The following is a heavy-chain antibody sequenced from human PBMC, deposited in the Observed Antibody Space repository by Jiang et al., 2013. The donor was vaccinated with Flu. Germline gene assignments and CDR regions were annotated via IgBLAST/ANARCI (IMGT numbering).Heavy chain of an antibody. CDR2: ISAYNGNT. J-gene: IGHJ4*02. Sequence: EWMGWISAYNGNTNYAQKLQGRVTMTTDTSTSTAYMELRSLRSDDTAVYYCARDRGRVSSGWLGAKYWGQGTLVTVSS. CDR3: ARDRGRVSSGWLGAKY. D-gene: IGHD6-19*01. V-gene: IGHV1-18*01.